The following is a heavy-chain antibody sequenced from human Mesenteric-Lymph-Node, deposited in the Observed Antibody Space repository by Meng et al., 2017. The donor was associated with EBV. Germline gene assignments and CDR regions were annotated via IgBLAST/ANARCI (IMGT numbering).Heavy chain of an antibody. CDR3: VRGLRPGENWFDP. CDR1: GYASTSKSHD. V-gene: IGHV4-39*07. D-gene: IGHD3-10*01. CDR2: MYESGKT. Sequence: QLRLPRSGPGRVNPSRPLATTCTGPGYASTSKSHDVDWIRQPPGKGLEWIGSMYESGKTYYNPSLKSRGTKALETSKNQFSLKLSSVTAADTPVYYCVRGLRPGENWFDPWGQGALVTVSS. J-gene: IGHJ5*02.